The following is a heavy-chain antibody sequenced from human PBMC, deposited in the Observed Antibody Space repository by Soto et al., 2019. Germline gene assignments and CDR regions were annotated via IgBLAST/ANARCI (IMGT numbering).Heavy chain of an antibody. CDR2: IYYSGNT. J-gene: IGHJ6*02. CDR3: ARYPVVVVPAANYVLDV. D-gene: IGHD2-2*01. CDR1: GVSVSSDIYY. Sequence: SETLSLTCSVSGVSVSSDIYYWSWIRHHPGKGLEWIGYIYYSGNTYYNPSLGGRVTISLDTSKNHFSLRLRSVTPADTAVYYCARYPVVVVPAANYVLDVWGQGTTVPVSS. V-gene: IGHV4-31*03.